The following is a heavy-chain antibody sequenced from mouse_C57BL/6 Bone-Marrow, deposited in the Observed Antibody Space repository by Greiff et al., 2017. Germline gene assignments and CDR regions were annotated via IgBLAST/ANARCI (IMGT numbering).Heavy chain of an antibody. Sequence: EVKLMESGGGLVQPGGSLSLSCAASGFTFTDYYMSWVRQPPGKALEWLGFIRNKANGYTTEYSASVKGRFTISRDNSQSILYLQMNALRAEDIATYYCARWGTIGDCFAYWGQGTLVTVSA. CDR2: IRNKANGYTT. D-gene: IGHD2-14*01. CDR3: ARWGTIGDCFAY. CDR1: GFTFTDYY. J-gene: IGHJ3*01. V-gene: IGHV7-3*01.